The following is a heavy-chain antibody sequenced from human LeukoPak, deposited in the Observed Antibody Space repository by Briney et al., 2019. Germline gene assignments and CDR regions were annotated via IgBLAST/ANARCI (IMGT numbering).Heavy chain of an antibody. V-gene: IGHV3-30*02. CDR1: GFTFSSYG. Sequence: GGSLRLSCAASGFTFSSYGMHWVRQAPGKGLEWVAFIRNDGSNKYYGDSVKGRFTISRDNSKNTLYLQMNSLRAEDTAVYHCAKILRGYSYGYYFDYWGQGTLVTVSS. D-gene: IGHD5-18*01. CDR3: AKILRGYSYGYYFDY. J-gene: IGHJ4*02. CDR2: IRNDGSNK.